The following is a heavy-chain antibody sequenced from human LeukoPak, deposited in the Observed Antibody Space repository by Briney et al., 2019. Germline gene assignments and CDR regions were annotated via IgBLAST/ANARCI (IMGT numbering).Heavy chain of an antibody. CDR3: ARSTVTTHNNWFDP. CDR2: IYYSGST. V-gene: IGHV4-30-4*08. D-gene: IGHD4-17*01. J-gene: IGHJ5*02. Sequence: SQTLSLTCTVSGGSISSGDYYWSWIRQPPGKGLEWIVYIYYSGSTYYNPSLKSRVTISVDTSKNQFSLKLSSVTAADTAVYYCARSTVTTHNNWFDPWSQGTLVTVSS. CDR1: GGSISSGDYY.